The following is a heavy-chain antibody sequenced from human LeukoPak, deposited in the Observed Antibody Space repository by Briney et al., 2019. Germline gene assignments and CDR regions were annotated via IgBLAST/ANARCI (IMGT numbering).Heavy chain of an antibody. Sequence: GGSLRLSCAASGFTFSSYAMSWVRQAPGKGLEWVSAISGSGGSTYYADSVKGRFTIFRDNSKNTLYLQMNSLRAEDTAVYYCAKGDSSGCGLYAYWGQGTLVTVSS. CDR1: GFTFSSYA. CDR2: ISGSGGST. J-gene: IGHJ4*02. CDR3: AKGDSSGCGLYAY. D-gene: IGHD3-22*01. V-gene: IGHV3-23*01.